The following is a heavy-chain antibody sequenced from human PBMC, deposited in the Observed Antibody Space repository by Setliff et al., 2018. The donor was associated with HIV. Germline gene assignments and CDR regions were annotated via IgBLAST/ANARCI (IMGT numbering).Heavy chain of an antibody. CDR3: ARHTRQLEFLEWLSPHYYHYYYMDV. D-gene: IGHD3-3*01. V-gene: IGHV5-51*01. CDR2: IYPGDSDT. Sequence: PGESLKISCKGSGYSFTSYWIGWVRQMPGKGLEWMGIIYPGDSDTRYSPSFQGQVTISADKSISTAYLRWSSLKASDTAMYYCARHTRQLEFLEWLSPHYYHYYYMDVWGQGTTVTVSS. J-gene: IGHJ6*03. CDR1: GYSFTSYW.